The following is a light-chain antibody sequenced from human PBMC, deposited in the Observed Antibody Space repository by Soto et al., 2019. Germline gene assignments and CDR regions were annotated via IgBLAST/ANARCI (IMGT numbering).Light chain of an antibody. CDR2: DAS. V-gene: IGKV1-5*01. Sequence: DIQMTQSPSTLSASVGDRVTITCRASQSISSWLAWYQQKPGIAPKLLIYDASTLESGVPSRFSGSGSGTEFPLTISSLQPDDFATYYCQQYNSYPHTFGQGTKLEIK. CDR3: QQYNSYPHT. J-gene: IGKJ2*01. CDR1: QSISSW.